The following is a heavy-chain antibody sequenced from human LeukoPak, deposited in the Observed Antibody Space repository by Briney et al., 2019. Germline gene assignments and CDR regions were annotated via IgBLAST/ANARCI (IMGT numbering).Heavy chain of an antibody. Sequence: PGGSLRLSCAASGFTFSHYWMHWVRQAPGKGLEWVSAISGSGGSTYYADSVKGRFTISRDNSKNTLYLQMNSLRAEDTAVYYCAKGPTSRYDSSSWYLRPQYYFDYWGQGTLVTVSS. CDR2: ISGSGGST. D-gene: IGHD6-13*01. CDR3: AKGPTSRYDSSSWYLRPQYYFDY. CDR1: GFTFSHYW. V-gene: IGHV3-23*01. J-gene: IGHJ4*02.